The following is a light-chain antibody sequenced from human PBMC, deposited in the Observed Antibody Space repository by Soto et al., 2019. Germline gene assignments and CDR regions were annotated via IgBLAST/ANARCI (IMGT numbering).Light chain of an antibody. CDR3: HNYDSVPRT. J-gene: IGKJ1*01. Sequence: DIQMTQSPSSLSASVGDTVTITCRASQGINNYLACFQQRPAKVPKLLIFDASTLQSGVTSRFRGSRSGTAFTHSISSLQPEDVATFDCHNYDSVPRTFGQGTKVEIK. CDR1: QGINNY. V-gene: IGKV1-27*01. CDR2: DAS.